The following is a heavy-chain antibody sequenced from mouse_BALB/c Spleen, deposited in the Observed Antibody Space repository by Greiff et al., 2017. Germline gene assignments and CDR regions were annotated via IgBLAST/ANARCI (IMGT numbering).Heavy chain of an antibody. CDR2: ISNGGGST. CDR3: ARGTGYYAMDY. Sequence: EVMLVESGGGLVQPGGSLKLSCAASGFTFSSYTMSWVRQTPEKRLEWVAYISNGGGSTYYPDTVKGRFTISRDNAKNTLYLQMSSLKSEDTAMYYCARGTGYYAMDYWGQGTSVTVSS. V-gene: IGHV5-12-2*01. CDR1: GFTFSSYT. D-gene: IGHD4-1*01. J-gene: IGHJ4*01.